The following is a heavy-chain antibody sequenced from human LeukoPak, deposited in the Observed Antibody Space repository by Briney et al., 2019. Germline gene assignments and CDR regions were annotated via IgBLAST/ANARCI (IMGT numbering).Heavy chain of an antibody. CDR1: GFTFSSYG. D-gene: IGHD1-1*01. Sequence: QSGGSLRLSCAASGFTFSSYGMHWHRQAPGKGLEWVAFIRYDGSNKYYADYVKGRFTISRANSTNNMYLQMNRLRDEDADVYYCSKDLSTNPVRGLRFFYDMDVWGKGTTVTVSS. CDR3: SKDLSTNPVRGLRFFYDMDV. CDR2: IRYDGSNK. V-gene: IGHV3-30*02. J-gene: IGHJ6*03.